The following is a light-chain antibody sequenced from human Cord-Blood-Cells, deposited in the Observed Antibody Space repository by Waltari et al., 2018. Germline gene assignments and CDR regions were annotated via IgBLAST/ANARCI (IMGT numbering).Light chain of an antibody. J-gene: IGLJ2*01. CDR2: DVS. Sequence: QSALTQPPSVSGSPGQSVTISCTGTSSDVGSYNRVSWYQQPPGTAPKLMIYDVSNRPSGVPVRFSGSKSGNTASLTISGLQAEDEADYYCSSYTSSSTFDVVFGGGTKLTVL. CDR3: SSYTSSSTFDVV. CDR1: SSDVGSYNR. V-gene: IGLV2-18*02.